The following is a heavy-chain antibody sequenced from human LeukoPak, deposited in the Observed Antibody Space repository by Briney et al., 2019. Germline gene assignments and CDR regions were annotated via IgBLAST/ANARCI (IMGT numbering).Heavy chain of an antibody. J-gene: IGHJ4*02. D-gene: IGHD1-26*01. Sequence: ASVKVSCKTSGYTFTSYGLSWVRQAPGQGLEWVGWISGHNGDTNYAQKFQGRVTMTTDTSTYTAYMELRSLRSDDTAIYYCARGVGAAPDFDYWGQGTLVTVSS. V-gene: IGHV1-18*01. CDR2: ISGHNGDT. CDR3: ARGVGAAPDFDY. CDR1: GYTFTSYG.